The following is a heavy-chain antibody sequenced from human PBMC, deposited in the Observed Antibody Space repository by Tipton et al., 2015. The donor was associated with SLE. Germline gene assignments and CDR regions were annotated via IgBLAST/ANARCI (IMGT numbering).Heavy chain of an antibody. V-gene: IGHV4-59*01. CDR1: GGFIIGFY. CDR2: ISESGNT. CDR3: ARDGGGDMLDF. D-gene: IGHD2-21*02. Sequence: TLSLTCSVSGGFIIGFYWIWIRQPPGRGLEWIGYISESGNTNYNPSLKSRVTMSVDTSKNQFSLSLTSLTPADTAIYFCARDGGGDMLDFWGQEALVTVSS. J-gene: IGHJ4*02.